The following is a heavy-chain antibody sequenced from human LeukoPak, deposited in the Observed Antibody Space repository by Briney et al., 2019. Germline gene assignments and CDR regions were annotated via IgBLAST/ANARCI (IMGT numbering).Heavy chain of an antibody. CDR2: IWYDGSNK. J-gene: IGHJ4*02. D-gene: IGHD3-22*01. CDR1: GFTFSTYG. V-gene: IGHV3-33*01. CDR3: ARDQSSGYYHADY. Sequence: GGSLRLSCAASGFTFSTYGMHWVCQAPGKGLEWVAVIWYDGSNKYYADSVKGRFTISRDNSKNTLYLQMNSLRAEDTAVYYCARDQSSGYYHADYWGQGTLVTVSS.